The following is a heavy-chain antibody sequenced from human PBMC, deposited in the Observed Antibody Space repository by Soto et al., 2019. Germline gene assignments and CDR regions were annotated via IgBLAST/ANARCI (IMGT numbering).Heavy chain of an antibody. CDR3: ATNWGSYGTAPGY. J-gene: IGHJ4*02. D-gene: IGHD3-16*01. Sequence: SETLSLTCAVYGGSFIGYYWSWIRQPPGKGLEWIGEINHSGSTNYNPPLKSRVTISVDTSKNQFSLKLSSVTAADTAVYYCATNWGSYGTAPGYWGQGTLVTVSS. CDR2: INHSGST. V-gene: IGHV4-34*01. CDR1: GGSFIGYY.